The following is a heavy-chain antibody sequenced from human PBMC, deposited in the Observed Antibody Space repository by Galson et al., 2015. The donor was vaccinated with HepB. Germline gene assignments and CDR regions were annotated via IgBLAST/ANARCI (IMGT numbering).Heavy chain of an antibody. CDR3: AHMSTTVTTGYFDP. D-gene: IGHD4-11*01. J-gene: IGHJ5*02. CDR1: GFSLSTSGVA. Sequence: PALVKPTQTLTLTCAFSGFSLSTSGVALGWFGQPPGKALEWLALIYWHDDKRYSPSLRGRLTITRDTSKNLVVLTVANMDPADTATYYCAHMSTTVTTGYFDPWSQGTLVTVSS. CDR2: IYWHDDK. V-gene: IGHV2-5*01.